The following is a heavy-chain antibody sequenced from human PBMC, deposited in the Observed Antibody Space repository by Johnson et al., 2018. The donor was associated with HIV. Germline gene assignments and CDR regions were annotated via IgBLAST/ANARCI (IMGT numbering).Heavy chain of an antibody. CDR2: ISYDGSNK. D-gene: IGHD3-3*01. V-gene: IGHV3-30-3*01. CDR1: GFTFSSYA. Sequence: QVQLVESGGGVVQPGRSLRLSCAASGFTFSSYAMHWVRQAPGKGLEWVAVISYDGSNKYYADSVKGRFTISRDNSKNPLFLQMNGLSPEDTAVYYCARGQGFWAFDIWGQGTMVTVPS. J-gene: IGHJ3*02. CDR3: ARGQGFWAFDI.